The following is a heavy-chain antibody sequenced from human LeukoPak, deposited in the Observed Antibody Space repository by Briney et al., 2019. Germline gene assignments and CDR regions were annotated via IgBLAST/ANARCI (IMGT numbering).Heavy chain of an antibody. Sequence: GGSLRLSCAASGFTFSSYAMSWVRQAPGKGLEWVSAISGSGGSTYHADSVKGRFTISRDNSKNTLYLQMNSLRAEDTAVYYCAKDSTTYYYGSGSDYWGQGTLVTVSS. J-gene: IGHJ4*02. CDR3: AKDSTTYYYGSGSDY. V-gene: IGHV3-23*01. CDR2: ISGSGGST. D-gene: IGHD3-10*01. CDR1: GFTFSSYA.